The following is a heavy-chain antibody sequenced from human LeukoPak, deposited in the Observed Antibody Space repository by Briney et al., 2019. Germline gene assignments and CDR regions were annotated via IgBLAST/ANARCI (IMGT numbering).Heavy chain of an antibody. Sequence: PSETLSLTCTVSGGSISSYYWSWIRQPAGKGLEWIGRIYTSGSTNYNPSLKSRVTMSVDTSKNQFSLKLSSVTAADTAVYYCARDLRDIVVVPAATRYYYYMDVWGKGTTVTVSS. D-gene: IGHD2-2*01. V-gene: IGHV4-4*07. J-gene: IGHJ6*03. CDR1: GGSISSYY. CDR3: ARDLRDIVVVPAATRYYYYMDV. CDR2: IYTSGST.